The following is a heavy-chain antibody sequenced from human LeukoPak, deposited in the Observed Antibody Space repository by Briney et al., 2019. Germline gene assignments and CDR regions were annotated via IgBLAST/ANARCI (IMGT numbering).Heavy chain of an antibody. V-gene: IGHV3-74*01. CDR3: VSFYETN. CDR2: VNSDGSWT. J-gene: IGHJ4*02. Sequence: GGSLRLSCAASGNYRMHWVRQAPGKGLVWVSHVNSDGSWTSHADSVKGRFTISKDNAKNTVYLQMNNLRTEDTAVYYCVSFYETNWGRGTLVTVSS. D-gene: IGHD2-2*01. CDR1: GNYR.